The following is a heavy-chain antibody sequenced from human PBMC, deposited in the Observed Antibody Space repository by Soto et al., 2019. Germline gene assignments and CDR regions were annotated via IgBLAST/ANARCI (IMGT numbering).Heavy chain of an antibody. D-gene: IGHD4-4*01. CDR1: GYTFTSYG. V-gene: IGHV1-18*01. CDR3: ARGLYSNPHFDY. Sequence: ASVKVSCKASGYTFTSYGISWVRQAPGQRLEWMGWISAYNGYTNYSQKLQGRVTITRDTSTSTAYMELSSLTSEDTAVYYCARGLYSNPHFDYWGQGTLVTVSS. J-gene: IGHJ4*02. CDR2: ISAYNGYT.